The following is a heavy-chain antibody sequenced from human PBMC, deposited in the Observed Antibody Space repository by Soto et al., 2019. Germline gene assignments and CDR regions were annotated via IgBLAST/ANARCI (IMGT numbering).Heavy chain of an antibody. CDR2: IYYTGGT. J-gene: IGHJ5*02. Sequence: LSLTCTVSGGSINNGDYYWTWIRQPPGKGLEFIGYIYYTGGTSYNPSLRSRLAFSMDTSKNQFSLSLTSVTAADTAVYYCARQSIEASVSDWFDPWGQGLLVTVSS. CDR3: ARQSIEASVSDWFDP. D-gene: IGHD2-21*01. CDR1: GGSINNGDYY. V-gene: IGHV4-30-4*01.